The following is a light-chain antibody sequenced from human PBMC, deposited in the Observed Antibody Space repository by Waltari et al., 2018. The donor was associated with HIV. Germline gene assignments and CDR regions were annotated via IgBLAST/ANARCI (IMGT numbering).Light chain of an antibody. CDR2: AAS. V-gene: IGKV1-39*01. J-gene: IGKJ1*01. CDR1: QNVGIY. Sequence: DVQMTQSPSSLSASVGDRVTITCRASQNVGIYLNWYQQKPGKAPNLLIYAASTFQSGVPSRFNGSGSGTDFTLTISSLQPEDFATYYCQQTYNIPRTFGQGTKVEIK. CDR3: QQTYNIPRT.